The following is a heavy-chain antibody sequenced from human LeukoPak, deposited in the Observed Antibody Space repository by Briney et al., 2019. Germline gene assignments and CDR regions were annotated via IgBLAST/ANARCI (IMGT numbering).Heavy chain of an antibody. CDR1: GFTFSSYE. J-gene: IGHJ4*02. CDR3: ARDGYSIGYFYDL. V-gene: IGHV3-48*03. Sequence: PGGSLRLSCAASGFTFSSYEMNWVRQAPGKGLEWVSHISTSGSTIYADSVKGRFTISRDNAKNSLYLQMNSLRAEDTAVYYCARDGYSIGYFYDLWGQGTLVTVSS. D-gene: IGHD3-22*01. CDR2: ISTSGSTI.